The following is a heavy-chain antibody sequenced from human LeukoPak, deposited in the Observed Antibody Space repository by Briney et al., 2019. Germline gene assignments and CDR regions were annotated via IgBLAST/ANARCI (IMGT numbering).Heavy chain of an antibody. V-gene: IGHV3-23*01. Sequence: QAGGSLRLSCAASGFTFSSFDMSWVRQAPGEGLECVSAISCSGGSTYNADSVKGRFTISRDNSKNTLYLQINSLRAEDTAVYYCAKDALLRHVVVTAIDIWGQGTMVTVSS. CDR3: AKDALLRHVVVTAIDI. CDR1: GFTFSSFD. D-gene: IGHD2-21*02. J-gene: IGHJ3*02. CDR2: ISCSGGST.